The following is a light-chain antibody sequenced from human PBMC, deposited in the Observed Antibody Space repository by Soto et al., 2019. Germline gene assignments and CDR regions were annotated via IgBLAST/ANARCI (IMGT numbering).Light chain of an antibody. CDR3: AVWDDSLNGWV. CDR2: NNN. J-gene: IGLJ3*02. V-gene: IGLV1-44*01. Sequence: QSVLTQPPSASGTPGQRVTISCSGSSFNIGSHVVYWYQQLPGTAPKLLIYNNNQRPSGVPDRFSGSKSGTSASLAISGLQSEDEADYYCAVWDDSLNGWVFGGGTKLTVL. CDR1: SFNIGSHV.